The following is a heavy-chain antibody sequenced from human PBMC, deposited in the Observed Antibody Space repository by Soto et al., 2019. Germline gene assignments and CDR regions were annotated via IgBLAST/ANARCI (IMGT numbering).Heavy chain of an antibody. D-gene: IGHD6-6*01. Sequence: ASVKVSCKASGYTFTSYYMHWVRQAPGQGLEWMGIINPSGGSTSYAQKFQGRVTMTRDTSTSTVYMELSSLRSEDTAVYYCARDRASSGYSSSSRYWYFDLWGRGTLVTVSS. V-gene: IGHV1-46*01. J-gene: IGHJ2*01. CDR1: GYTFTSYY. CDR3: ARDRASSGYSSSSRYWYFDL. CDR2: INPSGGST.